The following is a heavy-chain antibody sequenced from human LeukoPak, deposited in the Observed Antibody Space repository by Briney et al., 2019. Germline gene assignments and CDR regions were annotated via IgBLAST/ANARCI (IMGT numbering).Heavy chain of an antibody. Sequence: PSETVSLTCTVSGGSISSSSYYWSWIRQPPGKGLEWIGYIYYSGSTNYNPSLKSRVTISVDTSKTQFSLKLSSVAAAETAVYYCAREVGIRDYYYGMDVWGQGTTVTVSS. V-gene: IGHV4-61*01. D-gene: IGHD1-1*01. CDR1: GGSISSSSYY. CDR3: AREVGIRDYYYGMDV. J-gene: IGHJ6*02. CDR2: IYYSGST.